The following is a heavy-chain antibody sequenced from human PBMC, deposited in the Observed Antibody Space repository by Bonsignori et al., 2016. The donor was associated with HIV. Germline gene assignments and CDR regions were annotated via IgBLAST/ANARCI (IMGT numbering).Heavy chain of an antibody. V-gene: IGHV5-51*01. D-gene: IGHD3-3*01. Sequence: GGSLRLSCKGSGYSFTSYWIGWVRQMPGKGLEWMGIIYPGDSDTRYSPSFQGQVTISADKSISTAYLQWSSLKASDTAMYYCASTIFGVDPVFDYWGQGTLVTVSS. CDR2: IYPGDSDT. J-gene: IGHJ4*02. CDR1: GYSFTSYW. CDR3: ASTIFGVDPVFDY.